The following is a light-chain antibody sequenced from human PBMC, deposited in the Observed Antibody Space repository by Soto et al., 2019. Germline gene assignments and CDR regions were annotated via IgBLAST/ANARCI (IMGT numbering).Light chain of an antibody. J-gene: IGKJ4*01. V-gene: IGKV1-5*03. CDR2: KAS. Sequence: DIPMTQSPSTLSAFEGDRVTITCRASQGISRWLAWYQQKPGKAPKLLIYKASTLASGVPSRFIGSGSETDFTLTISSLQPDDFATYYCQQYNRYSTFGGGTKVEI. CDR3: QQYNRYST. CDR1: QGISRW.